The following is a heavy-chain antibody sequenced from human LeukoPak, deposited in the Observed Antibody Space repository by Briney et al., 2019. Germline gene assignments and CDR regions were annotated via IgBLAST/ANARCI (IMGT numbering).Heavy chain of an antibody. CDR3: ARFIVSWSGYYEEDFDY. D-gene: IGHD3-3*01. V-gene: IGHV3-21*01. CDR2: ISSSSSYI. Sequence: GGSLRLSCAASGFTFSSYSMNWVRQAPGKGLEWVSSISSSSSYIYYADSVKGRFTISRDNAKNSLYLQMNSLRAEDMAVYYCARFIVSWSGYYEEDFDYWGQGTLDTVSS. CDR1: GFTFSSYS. J-gene: IGHJ4*02.